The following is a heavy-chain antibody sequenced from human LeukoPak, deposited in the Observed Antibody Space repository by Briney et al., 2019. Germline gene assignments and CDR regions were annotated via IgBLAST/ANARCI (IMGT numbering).Heavy chain of an antibody. CDR1: GFTFSSYE. V-gene: IGHV3-48*03. J-gene: IGHJ5*02. D-gene: IGHD3-10*01. Sequence: GGSLRLSCAASGFTFSSYEMNWVRQAPGKGLEWVSYISSSGSTIYYADYVKGRFTISRDNAKNSLYLQMNSLRAEDTAVYYCVGEGSYRDIANWFDPWGQGTLVTVSS. CDR2: ISSSGSTI. CDR3: VGEGSYRDIANWFDP.